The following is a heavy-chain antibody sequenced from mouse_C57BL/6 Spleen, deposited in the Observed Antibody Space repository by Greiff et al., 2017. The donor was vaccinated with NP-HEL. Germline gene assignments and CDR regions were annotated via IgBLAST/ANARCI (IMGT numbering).Heavy chain of an antibody. CDR1: GYTFTDYY. J-gene: IGHJ4*01. D-gene: IGHD1-1*02. CDR2: IYPGSGNT. Sequence: QVQLKQSGAELVRPGASVKLSCKASGYTFTDYYINWVKQRPGQGLEWIARIYPGSGNTYYNEKFKGKATLTAEKSSSTAYMQLSSLTSEDSAVYFCAKAGCSYAYYYAMDYWGQGTSVTVSS. V-gene: IGHV1-76*01. CDR3: AKAGCSYAYYYAMDY.